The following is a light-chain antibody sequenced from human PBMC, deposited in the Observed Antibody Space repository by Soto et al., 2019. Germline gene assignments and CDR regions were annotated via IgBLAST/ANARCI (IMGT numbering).Light chain of an antibody. CDR1: QSLVYSDGNTY. J-gene: IGKJ1*01. V-gene: IGKV2-24*01. CDR2: QIS. CDR3: MQFSRFPRT. Sequence: DVVLTQTPLSSPVTLGQPASISCRSSQSLVYSDGNTYLSWLQQRPGQPPRLLIYQISNRFSGVPDRFSGSGAGTDFTRKISRVAAYEVGVYYCMQFSRFPRTFGQGPKVEI.